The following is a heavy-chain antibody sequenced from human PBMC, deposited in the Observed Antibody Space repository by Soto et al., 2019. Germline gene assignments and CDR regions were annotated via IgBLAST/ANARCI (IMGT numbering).Heavy chain of an antibody. D-gene: IGHD3-22*01. Sequence: SETLSLTCTVSGGSISSGDYYWSWIRQPPGKGLEWIGYIYYSGSTYYNPSLKSRVTISVDTSKNQFSLKLSSVTAADTAVYYCATRLGYYDSSGYYSNWFDPWGQGTLVTVSS. CDR2: IYYSGST. V-gene: IGHV4-30-4*01. CDR3: ATRLGYYDSSGYYSNWFDP. CDR1: GGSISSGDYY. J-gene: IGHJ5*02.